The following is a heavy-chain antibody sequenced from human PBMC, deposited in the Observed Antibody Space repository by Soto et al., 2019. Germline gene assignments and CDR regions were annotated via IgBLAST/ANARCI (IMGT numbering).Heavy chain of an antibody. J-gene: IGHJ4*02. D-gene: IGHD3-22*01. Sequence: QVQLVESGGGVVQPGRSLRLSCAASGFTFSSYGMHWVRQAPGKGLEWVAVIWYDGSNKYYADSVKGRFTISRDNSKNTLYLQMNSLRAEDTAVYYCARGPLVYDSSAFGLSGPEEYYFDYWGQGTLVTVSS. CDR3: ARGPLVYDSSAFGLSGPEEYYFDY. V-gene: IGHV3-33*01. CDR1: GFTFSSYG. CDR2: IWYDGSNK.